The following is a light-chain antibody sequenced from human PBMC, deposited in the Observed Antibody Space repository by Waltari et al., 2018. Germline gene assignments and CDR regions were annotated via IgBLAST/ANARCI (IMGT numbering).Light chain of an antibody. CDR1: QNIRTH. CDR3: QQSFSSPWT. J-gene: IGKJ1*01. Sequence: DIQMTQSPSSLSASVGDTVTVTCRASQNIRTHLNWYQQKPTTAPKLLLYAASTLPRGVPSRFSGSGSETDFTLTVTNLQPDDFAIYFCQQSFSSPWTFGQGTRV. V-gene: IGKV1-39*01. CDR2: AAS.